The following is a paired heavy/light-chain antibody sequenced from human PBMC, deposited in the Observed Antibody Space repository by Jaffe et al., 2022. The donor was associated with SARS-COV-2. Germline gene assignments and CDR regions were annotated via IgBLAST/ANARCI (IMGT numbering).Light chain of an antibody. CDR2: DVS. V-gene: IGLV2-14*01. Sequence: QSALTQPASVSGSPGQSITISCTGTSSDVGGYNYVSWYQQHPGKAPKLMIYDVSNRPSGVSNRFSGSKSGNTASLTISGLQAEDEADYYCSSYTSSSTQVFGGGTKLTVL. CDR1: SSDVGGYNY. J-gene: IGLJ2*01. CDR3: SSYTSSSTQV.
Heavy chain of an antibody. V-gene: IGHV3-48*01. J-gene: IGHJ3*02. CDR1: GFTFSSYS. CDR2: ISSSSSTI. Sequence: EVQLVESGGGLVQPGGSLRLSCAASGFTFSSYSMNWVRQAPGKGLEWVSYISSSSSTIYYADSVKGRFTISRDNAKNSLYLQMNSLRAEDTAVYYCARTITLAAAGPHDAFDIWGQGTMVTVSS. D-gene: IGHD6-13*01. CDR3: ARTITLAAAGPHDAFDI.